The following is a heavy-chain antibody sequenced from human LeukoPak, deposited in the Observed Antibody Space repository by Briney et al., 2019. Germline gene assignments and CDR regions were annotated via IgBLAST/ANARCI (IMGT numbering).Heavy chain of an antibody. CDR2: IKQDGNEK. J-gene: IGHJ4*02. Sequence: GESLRLSCAASGFTFSTYWMSWVRQAPGKGLEWVANIKQDGNEKYYVDSVKGRFTISRDNAKNSLYLQMNSLRAEDTALYYCARVSLTTVTYDYWGQGTLVTVSS. V-gene: IGHV3-7*03. CDR3: ARVSLTTVTYDY. CDR1: GFTFSTYW. D-gene: IGHD4-17*01.